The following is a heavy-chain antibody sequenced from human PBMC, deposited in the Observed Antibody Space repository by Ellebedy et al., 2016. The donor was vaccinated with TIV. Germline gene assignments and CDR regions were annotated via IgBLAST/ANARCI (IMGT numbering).Heavy chain of an antibody. D-gene: IGHD2-15*01. CDR3: ARCVVAHAAFDI. V-gene: IGHV3-48*01. CDR2: ISSSSSTI. CDR1: GLNFNDYS. Sequence: GESLKISCAASGLNFNDYSMNWVRRAPGKGLEWISYISSSSSTIYYADSVKGRFTVSRDNAKNSLYLQMNSLRGEDTAVYYCARCVVAHAAFDIWGQGTIVTVSS. J-gene: IGHJ3*02.